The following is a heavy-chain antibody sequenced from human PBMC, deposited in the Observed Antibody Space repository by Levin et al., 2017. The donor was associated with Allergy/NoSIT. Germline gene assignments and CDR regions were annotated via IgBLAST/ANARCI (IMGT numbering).Heavy chain of an antibody. CDR3: AKDNHKASGYLGRFNNDY. Sequence: GGSLRLSCAASGFTFSSYAMSWVRQAPGKGLEWVSAISGSGGSTYYADSVKGRFTISRDNSKNTLYLQMNSLRAEDTAVYYCAKDNHKASGYLGRFNNDYWGQGTLVTVSS. V-gene: IGHV3-23*01. CDR2: ISGSGGST. CDR1: GFTFSSYA. D-gene: IGHD3-3*01. J-gene: IGHJ4*02.